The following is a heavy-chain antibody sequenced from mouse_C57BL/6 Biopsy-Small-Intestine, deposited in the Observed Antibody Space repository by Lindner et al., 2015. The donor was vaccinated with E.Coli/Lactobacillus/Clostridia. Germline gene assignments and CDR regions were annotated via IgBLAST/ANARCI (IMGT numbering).Heavy chain of an antibody. V-gene: IGHV1-74*01. J-gene: IGHJ2*01. CDR3: AGAKVVLVPLKFYFDD. CDR2: ILPIVGIT. Sequence: SVKVSCKASGDTFSNYGINWVRQAPGQGLEWMGRILPIVGITNYAQKFQGRVTITADESTSTSYMELSSLRSEDTAVYFCAGAKVVLVPLKFYFDDWGQGTLVTVSS. CDR1: GDTFSNYG. D-gene: IGHD1-3*01.